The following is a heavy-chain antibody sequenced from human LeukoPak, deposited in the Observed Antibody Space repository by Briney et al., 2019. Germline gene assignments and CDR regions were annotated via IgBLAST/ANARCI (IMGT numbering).Heavy chain of an antibody. V-gene: IGHV3-7*01. J-gene: IGHJ6*03. CDR2: IKQDGSEK. CDR3: ARGQSKCSSTSCCRTYYYYMDV. CDR1: GFTFSSYW. Sequence: GGSLRLSCAASGFTFSSYWMSWVRQAPGKGLEWVANIKQDGSEKYYVDSVKGRFTISRDNAKNSLYLQMNSLRAEDTAVYYCARGQSKCSSTSCCRTYYYYMDVSGKGTTVTVSS. D-gene: IGHD2-2*01.